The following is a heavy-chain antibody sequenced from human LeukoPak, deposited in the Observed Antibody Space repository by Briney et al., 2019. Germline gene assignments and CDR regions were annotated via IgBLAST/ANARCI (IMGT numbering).Heavy chain of an antibody. CDR3: ARAREWLSDAFDI. CDR1: GFTFSSYS. V-gene: IGHV3-21*01. CDR2: ISTSSIYI. J-gene: IGHJ3*02. Sequence: PGGSLRLSCAASGFTFSSYSMNWVRQAPGKGLVWVSSISTSSIYIYYPDSLKGRFTISRDNAKNSLYLQMNSLRAEDTAVYYCARAREWLSDAFDIWGQGTMVTVSS. D-gene: IGHD3-3*01.